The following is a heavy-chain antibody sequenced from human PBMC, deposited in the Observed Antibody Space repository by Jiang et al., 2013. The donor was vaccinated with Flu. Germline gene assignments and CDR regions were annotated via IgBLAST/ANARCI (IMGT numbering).Heavy chain of an antibody. V-gene: IGHV4-59*01. Sequence: LLKPSETLSLTCTVSGGSISTYYWSWIRQPPGKGVEWIGYIYYSGSTNYNPSLKSRATISIDTSKNQFSLKVNSVTAADTAVYYCARLFGDFWSGFYPYFDYWGQGTLVTVSS. CDR1: GGSISTYY. D-gene: IGHD3-3*01. CDR2: IYYSGST. J-gene: IGHJ4*02. CDR3: ARLFGDFWSGFYPYFDY.